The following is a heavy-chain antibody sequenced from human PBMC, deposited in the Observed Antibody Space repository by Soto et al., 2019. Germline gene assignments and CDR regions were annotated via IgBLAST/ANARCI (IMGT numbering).Heavy chain of an antibody. Sequence: SETLSLTCTVSGGSISIRDYYWGWIRQPPGKGLEWIGSVYYSGTTYYNPSLKSRVTISVDTSKNQFSLKVSSVTAADTAVYYCARESRYNLFDSWGQGTLVTVSS. CDR1: GGSISIRDYY. V-gene: IGHV4-39*02. CDR2: VYYSGTT. J-gene: IGHJ5*01. CDR3: ARESRYNLFDS.